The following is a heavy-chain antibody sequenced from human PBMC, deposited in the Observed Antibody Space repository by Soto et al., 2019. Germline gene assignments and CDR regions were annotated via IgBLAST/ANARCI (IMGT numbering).Heavy chain of an antibody. V-gene: IGHV1-18*01. J-gene: IGHJ6*03. CDR3: ARSCWTYYDFWRFYFIKEYHYYMDV. D-gene: IGHD3-3*01. CDR2: ISAYNGNT. CDR1: GYTFTSYG. Sequence: ASVKVSCKASGYTFTSYGISWVRQAPGQGLEWMGWISAYNGNTNYAQKLQGRVTMTTDTSTSTAYMELRSLRSDDTAVYYCARSCWTYYDFWRFYFIKEYHYYMDVWGKGTTVTVSS.